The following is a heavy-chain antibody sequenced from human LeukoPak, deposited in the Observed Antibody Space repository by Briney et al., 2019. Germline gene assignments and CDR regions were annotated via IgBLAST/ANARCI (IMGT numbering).Heavy chain of an antibody. V-gene: IGHV4-59*08. D-gene: IGHD6-13*01. CDR1: GGSISSYY. CDR2: IYYSGST. J-gene: IGHJ4*02. CDR3: ARQVGSSSSWYNGYDY. Sequence: PSETLSLTCTVSGGSISSYYWSWIWQPPGKGLEWIGYIYYSGSTNYNPSLKSRVTISVDTSKNQFSLKLSSVTAADTAVYYCARQVGSSSSWYNGYDYWGQGTLVTVSS.